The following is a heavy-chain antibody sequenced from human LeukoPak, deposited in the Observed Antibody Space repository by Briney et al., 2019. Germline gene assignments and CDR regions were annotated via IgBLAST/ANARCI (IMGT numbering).Heavy chain of an antibody. CDR1: GFTFSSYE. J-gene: IGHJ4*02. D-gene: IGHD2-15*01. CDR2: ISSSGSTI. CDR3: AKDNVVVALIDY. Sequence: HSGGSLRLSCAASGFTFSSYEMNWVRQAPGKGLEWVSYISSSGSTIYYADSVKGRFTISRDNSKNTLYLQMNSLRAEDTAVYYCAKDNVVVALIDYWGQGTLVTVSS. V-gene: IGHV3-48*03.